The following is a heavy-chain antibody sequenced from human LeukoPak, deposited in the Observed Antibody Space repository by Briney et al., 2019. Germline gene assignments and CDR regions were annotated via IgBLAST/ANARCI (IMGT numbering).Heavy chain of an antibody. V-gene: IGHV3-48*03. CDR2: ISSSGSTI. J-gene: IGHJ4*02. CDR3: ARVQDFTYYYDSSGYLDY. D-gene: IGHD3-22*01. Sequence: TGGSLRLSCAASGFTFSSYEMNWVRQAPGKGLEWVSYISSSGSTIYYADSVKGRFTISRDNAKNSLYLQMNSLRAEDTAVYYCARVQDFTYYYDSSGYLDYWGQGTLVTVSS. CDR1: GFTFSSYE.